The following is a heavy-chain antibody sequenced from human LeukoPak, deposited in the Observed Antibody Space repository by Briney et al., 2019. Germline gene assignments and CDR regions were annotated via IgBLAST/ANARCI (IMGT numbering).Heavy chain of an antibody. CDR3: ARTLSYYDFWSGYYKGFYFDY. CDR2: INHSGST. V-gene: IGHV4-34*01. Sequence: SETLSLTCAVYGGSFSGYYWSWIRQPPGKGLEWIGEINHSGSTNYNPSLKSRVTISVDTSKNQFSLKLSPVTAADTAVYYCARTLSYYDFWSGYYKGFYFDYWGQGILVTVSS. CDR1: GGSFSGYY. J-gene: IGHJ4*02. D-gene: IGHD3-3*01.